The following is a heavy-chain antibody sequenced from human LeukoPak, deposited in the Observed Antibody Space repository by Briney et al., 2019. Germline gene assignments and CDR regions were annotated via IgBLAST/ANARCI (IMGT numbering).Heavy chain of an antibody. V-gene: IGHV3-23*01. J-gene: IGHJ4*02. CDR3: AKALYSRSSLHD. D-gene: IGHD6-6*01. CDR2: ISGGGDST. CDR1: EFTLSNYA. Sequence: GGSLRLSCVASEFTLSNYAMTWVRQAPGKGLEWVSTISGGGDSTYFAESVKGRFTISRDNSKNTLYLQMNGLRAEDTALYYCAKALYSRSSLHDWGQGTLVTVSS.